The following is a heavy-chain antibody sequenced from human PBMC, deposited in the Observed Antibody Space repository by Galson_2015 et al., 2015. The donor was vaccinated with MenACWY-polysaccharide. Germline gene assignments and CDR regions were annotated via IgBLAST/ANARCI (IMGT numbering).Heavy chain of an antibody. Sequence: SLRLSCAASGFTFSSYSMTWVRQAPGKGLEWVSSISGSSSYIDYADSLKGRFTIPRDNAKNSLYLQMNTPRAEDTAVYFCARGAGLENHDAFDIWGLGTMVTVSS. CDR3: ARGAGLENHDAFDI. CDR2: ISGSSSYI. V-gene: IGHV3-21*01. CDR1: GFTFSSYS. J-gene: IGHJ3*02. D-gene: IGHD5-24*01.